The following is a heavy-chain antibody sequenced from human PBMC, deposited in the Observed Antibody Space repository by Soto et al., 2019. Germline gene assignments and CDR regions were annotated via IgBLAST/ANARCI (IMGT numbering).Heavy chain of an antibody. CDR3: ARAGYCGGDCYSGIAVERAYYYYYGMDV. CDR2: ISAYNGNT. D-gene: IGHD2-21*02. CDR1: GYTFASYG. V-gene: IGHV1-18*01. Sequence: GASVKVSWKDSGYTFASYGISWLQQSPGQGLEWMGWISAYNGNTNYAQKLQGRVTMTTDTSTSTAYMELRSLRSDDTAVYYCARAGYCGGDCYSGIAVERAYYYYYGMDVWGQGTTVTVSS. J-gene: IGHJ6*02.